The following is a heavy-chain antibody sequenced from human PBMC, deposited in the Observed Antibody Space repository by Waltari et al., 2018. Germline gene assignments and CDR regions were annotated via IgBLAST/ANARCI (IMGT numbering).Heavy chain of an antibody. CDR3: ARQSSSSWGDWFDP. V-gene: IGHV4-39*01. D-gene: IGHD6-6*01. Sequence: QLQLQESGPGLVKPSETLSLTCTVSGGSISSSSYYWGWIRQPPGKGLEWIGSIYYSGSTYYNPSLKSRVTISVYTSKNQFSLKLSSVTAADTAVYYCARQSSSSWGDWFDPWGQGTLVTVSS. CDR1: GGSISSSSYY. CDR2: IYYSGST. J-gene: IGHJ5*02.